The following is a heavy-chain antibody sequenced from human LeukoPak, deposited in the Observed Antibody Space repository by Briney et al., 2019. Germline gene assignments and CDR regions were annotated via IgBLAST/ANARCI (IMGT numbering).Heavy chain of an antibody. D-gene: IGHD3-3*01. CDR3: TTGIIGSLGNIRFLEWRGY. CDR1: GFTFSNAW. CDR2: IKSKTDGGTT. Sequence: GGSLRLSCAASGFTFSNAWMSWVRQAPGKGLEWVGRIKSKTDGGTTDYAAPVKGRFTISRDDSKNTLYLQMNSLKTEDTAVYYCTTGIIGSLGNIRFLEWRGYWGQGTLVTVSS. V-gene: IGHV3-15*01. J-gene: IGHJ4*02.